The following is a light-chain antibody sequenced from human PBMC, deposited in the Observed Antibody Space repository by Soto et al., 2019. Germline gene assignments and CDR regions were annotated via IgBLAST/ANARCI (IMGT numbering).Light chain of an antibody. CDR3: QQYNTWPPRYT. Sequence: EIVMTQSPATLSVSPGERVTLSCRASQSISSNLAWYQQIPGQAPRLLIYGAATRATGIPVRFSGSGSGTEFTLTISSLQSEDFAVYYCQQYNTWPPRYTFGQGTKLEIK. V-gene: IGKV3-15*01. J-gene: IGKJ2*01. CDR1: QSISSN. CDR2: GAA.